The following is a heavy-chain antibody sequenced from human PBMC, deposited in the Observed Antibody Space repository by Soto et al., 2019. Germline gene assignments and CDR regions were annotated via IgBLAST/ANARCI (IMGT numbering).Heavy chain of an antibody. V-gene: IGHV1-18*01. D-gene: IGHD6-19*01. CDR3: ATALGTSGWFDY. CDR2: IRAHNGET. J-gene: IGHJ4*02. CDR1: AYTSTLYG. Sequence: QVHLVQSGAEVKRPGASVKVSCKASAYTSTLYGITWVRQAPGQGLEWMGWIRAHNGETKFARKFQDRVTMTTDRSSSTVFMDLRTLTSDDTAVYYCATALGTSGWFDYWGQGTLVTVPS.